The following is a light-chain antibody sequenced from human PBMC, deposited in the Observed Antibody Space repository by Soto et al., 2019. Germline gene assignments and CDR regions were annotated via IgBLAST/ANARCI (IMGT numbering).Light chain of an antibody. CDR1: QSISRG. CDR2: DSS. J-gene: IGKJ5*01. CDR3: QQYDNWPPIT. Sequence: EIVMTQSPATLSVTTGERATLSCRASQSISRGVAWYQQKPGQAPTLLIHDSSTRATGIPARFSGSGSGTEFTLTISSLQSEDFAVYYCQQYDNWPPITFGQGTRLEIK. V-gene: IGKV3-15*01.